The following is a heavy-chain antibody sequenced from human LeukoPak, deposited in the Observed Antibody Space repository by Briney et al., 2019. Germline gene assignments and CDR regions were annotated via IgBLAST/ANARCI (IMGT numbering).Heavy chain of an antibody. V-gene: IGHV4-34*01. Sequence: SETLSLTCAVYGGSFSGYYWSWIRQPPGKGLEWIGEINHSGSTNYNPSLKSRVIMSVDTSKNQFSVKLRSVTAADTAVYYCARHGVVTWFDPWGQGTLVTVSS. CDR2: INHSGST. CDR1: GGSFSGYY. D-gene: IGHD3-16*01. CDR3: ARHGVVTWFDP. J-gene: IGHJ5*02.